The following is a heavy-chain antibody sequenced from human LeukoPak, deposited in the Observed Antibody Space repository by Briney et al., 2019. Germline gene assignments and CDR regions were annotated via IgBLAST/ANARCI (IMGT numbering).Heavy chain of an antibody. CDR2: IYSGGST. V-gene: IGHV3-53*01. CDR3: ARGWLAETTVVTPYNY. CDR1: GFTVSSNY. D-gene: IGHD2-21*02. J-gene: IGHJ4*02. Sequence: GGSLRLSCAASGFTVSSNYMSWVRQAPGKGLEWVSVIYSGGSTYYADSVKGRFTISRDNSKNTLYLQMNSLRAEDTAVYYCARGWLAETTVVTPYNYWGQGTLVTVSS.